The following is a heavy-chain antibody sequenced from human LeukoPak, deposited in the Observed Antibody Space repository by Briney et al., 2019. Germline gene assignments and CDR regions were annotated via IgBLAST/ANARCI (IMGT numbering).Heavy chain of an antibody. Sequence: PSETLSLTCTVSGGSISSYYWSWIRQPPGKGLEWIGYIYYSGSTNYNPSLKCRVTISVDTSKNQFSLKLSSVTAADTAVYYCARDRTYGDYAFDIWGQGTMVTVSS. CDR2: IYYSGST. CDR1: GGSISSYY. J-gene: IGHJ3*02. CDR3: ARDRTYGDYAFDI. V-gene: IGHV4-59*01. D-gene: IGHD4-17*01.